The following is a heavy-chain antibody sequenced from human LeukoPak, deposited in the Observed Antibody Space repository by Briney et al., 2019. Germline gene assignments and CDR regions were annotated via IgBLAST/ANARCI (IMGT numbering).Heavy chain of an antibody. CDR1: GGTFSSYA. D-gene: IGHD3-22*01. Sequence: SVKVSCKASGGTFSSYAISWVRQAPGQGLEWVGGIIPIFGTANYAQKFQGRVTITADESTSTAYMELSSLRSEDTAVYYCATASPYCSGDYCRLRFDYWGQGTLVTVSS. J-gene: IGHJ4*02. CDR3: ATASPYCSGDYCRLRFDY. CDR2: IIPIFGTA. V-gene: IGHV1-69*13.